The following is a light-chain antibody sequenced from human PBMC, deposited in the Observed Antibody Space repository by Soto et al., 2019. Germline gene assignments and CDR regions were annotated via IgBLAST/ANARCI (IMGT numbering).Light chain of an antibody. CDR1: QSISSN. CDR3: QQYNNWPT. J-gene: IGKJ1*01. CDR2: GAS. V-gene: IGKV3-15*01. Sequence: EIVMTQSPATLSVSPGERATLSCWAGQSISSNLAWYQQKAGQAPRLLIYGASTRATGIPARFGGSGSGTEFTLTINSLQSEDFAVYFCQQYNNWPTFGQGTKVEIK.